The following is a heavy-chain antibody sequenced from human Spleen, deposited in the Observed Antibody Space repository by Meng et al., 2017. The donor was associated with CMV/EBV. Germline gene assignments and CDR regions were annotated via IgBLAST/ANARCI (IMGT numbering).Heavy chain of an antibody. V-gene: IGHV3-23*01. CDR1: GFTFSSYA. J-gene: IGHJ4*02. CDR3: AKSRVATIGDYFDN. Sequence: GEALKISCAASGFTFSSYAMTWVRQAPGKGLEWVSIISPSGLTSYADSVKGRSTISRDDSKNTLYLQMHSLRTEDAATYYCAKSRVATIGDYFDNWGQGTLVTVSS. D-gene: IGHD5-12*01. CDR2: ISPSGLT.